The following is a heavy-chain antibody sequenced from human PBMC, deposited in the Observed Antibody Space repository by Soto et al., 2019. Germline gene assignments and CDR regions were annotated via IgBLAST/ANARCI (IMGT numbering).Heavy chain of an antibody. Sequence: PGGSLRLSCAASGFTFSSYGMHWVRQAPGKGLEWVAVIWYDGSNKYYADSVKGRFTISRDNSKNTLYLQMNSLRAEDTAVYYCARELLWFGEPYYYYGMDVWGQGTTVTVSS. V-gene: IGHV3-33*01. D-gene: IGHD3-10*01. CDR1: GFTFSSYG. CDR3: ARELLWFGEPYYYYGMDV. J-gene: IGHJ6*02. CDR2: IWYDGSNK.